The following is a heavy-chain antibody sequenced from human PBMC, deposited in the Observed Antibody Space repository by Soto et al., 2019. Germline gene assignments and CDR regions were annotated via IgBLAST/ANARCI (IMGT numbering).Heavy chain of an antibody. V-gene: IGHV3-7*05. D-gene: IGHD2-21*01. CDR3: ASDFAGSSNWFDP. CDR1: GFTFSSYW. Sequence: EVLLVESGGGLVQPGGSLRLSCEAFGFTFSSYWMTWVRQAPGQGLEWVANIGQDGEEKYFLDSVRGRFIIYRDNAKNSMYLQMNSLRVEDTAFYFCASDFAGSSNWFDPWGQGTLVTVSS. J-gene: IGHJ5*02. CDR2: IGQDGEEK.